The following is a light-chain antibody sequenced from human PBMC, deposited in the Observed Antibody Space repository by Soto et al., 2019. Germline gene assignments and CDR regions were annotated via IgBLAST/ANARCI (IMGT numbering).Light chain of an antibody. Sequence: QSVLTQPPSVSGAPGQRVTISCTGSSSNIGAGYDVHWYQQLPGTAPKLLIYGNSNRPSGVPDRFSGSKSGTSASLATTGLQAEDEADYYCQSYDSSLSGSHVVFGGGTKGTVL. CDR3: QSYDSSLSGSHVV. V-gene: IGLV1-40*01. CDR1: SSNIGAGYD. CDR2: GNS. J-gene: IGLJ2*01.